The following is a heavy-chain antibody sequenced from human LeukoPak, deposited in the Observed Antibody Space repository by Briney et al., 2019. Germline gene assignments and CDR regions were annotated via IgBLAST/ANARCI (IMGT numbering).Heavy chain of an antibody. Sequence: GASVTDSCKASGYTFTSYYMHWVRQAPGQGLEWMGIINPSGGSTSYAQKFQGRVTMTMDTSTSTVYMELSSLRSEDTAVYYCASGYSSGWHGPGYYGMDVWGKGTTVTVSS. J-gene: IGHJ6*04. V-gene: IGHV1-46*01. D-gene: IGHD6-19*01. CDR1: GYTFTSYY. CDR2: INPSGGST. CDR3: ASGYSSGWHGPGYYGMDV.